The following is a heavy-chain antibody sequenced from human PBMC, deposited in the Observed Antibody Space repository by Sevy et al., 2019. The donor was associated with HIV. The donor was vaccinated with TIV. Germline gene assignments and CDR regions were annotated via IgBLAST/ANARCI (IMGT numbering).Heavy chain of an antibody. D-gene: IGHD4-4*01. CDR2: INHSGST. Sequence: SETLSLTCAVYGGSFSGYYWSWIRQPPGKGLEWIGAINHSGSTNYNPSLKSRVTISVDTSKNQFSLKLSSVTAADTAVYYCARVTTPSDWFDPWGQGTLVTVSS. CDR1: GGSFSGYY. J-gene: IGHJ5*02. CDR3: ARVTTPSDWFDP. V-gene: IGHV4-34*01.